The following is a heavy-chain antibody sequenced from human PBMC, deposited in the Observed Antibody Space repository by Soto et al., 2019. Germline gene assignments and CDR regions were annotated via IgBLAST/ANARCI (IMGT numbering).Heavy chain of an antibody. J-gene: IGHJ4*02. Sequence: EVQLVESGGGLVKPGGSLRLSCAASGFTFSSYSMNWVRQAPGKGLEWVSSISSSSSYIYYADSVKGRFTISRDNAKNSLYLQMNSLSAEDTAVYYCAVDAYCGGDCYPDYWGQVTLVTVSS. CDR1: GFTFSSYS. CDR2: ISSSSSYI. V-gene: IGHV3-21*01. D-gene: IGHD2-21*02. CDR3: AVDAYCGGDCYPDY.